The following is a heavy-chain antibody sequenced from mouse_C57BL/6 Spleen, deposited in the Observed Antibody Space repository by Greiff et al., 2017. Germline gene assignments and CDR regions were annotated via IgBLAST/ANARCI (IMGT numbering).Heavy chain of an antibody. D-gene: IGHD2-3*01. CDR3: ASWWLLRGYFDY. CDR2: IYPGDGDT. J-gene: IGHJ2*01. CDR1: GYAFSSSW. V-gene: IGHV1-82*01. Sequence: VQLQQSGPELVKPGASVKISCKASGYAFSSSWMNWVKQRPGKGLEWIGRIYPGDGDTNYNGKFKGKATLTADKSSSTAYMQLSSLTSEDSAVYFCASWWLLRGYFDYWAKAPLSQSPQ.